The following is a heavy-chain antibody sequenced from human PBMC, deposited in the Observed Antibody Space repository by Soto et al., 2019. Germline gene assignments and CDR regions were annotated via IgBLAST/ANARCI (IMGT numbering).Heavy chain of an antibody. CDR2: ISSSTSYI. V-gene: IGHV3-21*01. D-gene: IGHD3-10*01. CDR3: ARHREPYGSGSFYYYGMDV. CDR1: GFTFSGYA. J-gene: IGHJ6*02. Sequence: GGSLRLSCAASGFTFSGYAMSWVRQAPGKGLEWVSSISSSTSYIYYGDSVKGRFTISRDNAKNSVYLQMNSLRAEDTAVYYCARHREPYGSGSFYYYGMDVWGQGTTVTVS.